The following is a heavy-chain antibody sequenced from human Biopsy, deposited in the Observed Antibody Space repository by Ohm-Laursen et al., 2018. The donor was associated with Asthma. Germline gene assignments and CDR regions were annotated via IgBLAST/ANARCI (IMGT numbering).Heavy chain of an antibody. CDR2: IWFDGSKK. V-gene: IGHV3-33*01. Sequence: SLRLSCTASGFTFTTYGMHWVRQAPGRGLEWVGVIWFDGSKKYYADSVKGRFTISRDNSKKMLYLQMNSLRAEDTAVYYCATNSGAYKNSLEDGLGVWSQGTTVIVSS. D-gene: IGHD1-26*01. J-gene: IGHJ6*02. CDR1: GFTFTTYG. CDR3: ATNSGAYKNSLEDGLGV.